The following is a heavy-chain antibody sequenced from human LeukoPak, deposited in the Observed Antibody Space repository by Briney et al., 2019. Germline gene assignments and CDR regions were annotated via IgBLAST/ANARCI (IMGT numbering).Heavy chain of an antibody. J-gene: IGHJ4*02. CDR3: ARLTTGIAAAGTDY. D-gene: IGHD6-13*01. V-gene: IGHV4-39*01. Sequence: SETLSLTCTVSGGSISSDSYYWGWIRQPPGKGLEWIGSIYYSGSTYYNPSLKSRVTISVDTSKNQFSLKLSSVTAADTAVYYCARLTTGIAAAGTDYWGQGTLVTVSS. CDR2: IYYSGST. CDR1: GGSISSDSYY.